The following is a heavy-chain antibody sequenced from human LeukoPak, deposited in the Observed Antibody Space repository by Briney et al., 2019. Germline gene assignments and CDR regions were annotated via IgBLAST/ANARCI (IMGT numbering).Heavy chain of an antibody. V-gene: IGHV3-74*01. CDR2: IDNDGGST. CDR1: GFTFHTHW. D-gene: IGHD5-12*01. Sequence: GGSLRLSCAASGFTFHTHWMHWVRQAPGKGLVWVSRIDNDGGSTTYADSVRGRFTISRDNAKNTLYLQMSSVRAEDTAVYYCAREERGYHLILRKDQYYYMDVWGKGTTVTVSS. CDR3: AREERGYHLILRKDQYYYMDV. J-gene: IGHJ6*03.